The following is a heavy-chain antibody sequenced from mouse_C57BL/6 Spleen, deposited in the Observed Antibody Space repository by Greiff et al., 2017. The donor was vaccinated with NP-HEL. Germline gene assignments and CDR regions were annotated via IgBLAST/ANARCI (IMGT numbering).Heavy chain of an antibody. D-gene: IGHD4-1*01. Sequence: EVKLQESGAELVKPGASVKLSCTASGFNIKDYYMHWVKQRTEQGLEWIGRIDPEDGETKYAPKFQGKATITADTSSNTAYRQLSSLTSEDTAVYYCASSNWEGAMDYWGQGTSVTVSS. CDR3: ASSNWEGAMDY. V-gene: IGHV14-2*01. CDR1: GFNIKDYY. CDR2: IDPEDGET. J-gene: IGHJ4*01.